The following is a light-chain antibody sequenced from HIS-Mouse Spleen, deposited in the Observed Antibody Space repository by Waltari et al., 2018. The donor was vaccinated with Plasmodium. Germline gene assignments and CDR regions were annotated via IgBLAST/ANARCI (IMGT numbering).Light chain of an antibody. J-gene: IGKJ2*01. CDR3: QQYNSYSYT. Sequence: DTQMTQSPSPLSASVGDSVTITCRASQSISSWLAWYQQKPGKARKLLIYKASSLESGVPSRFSGSGSGTEFTLTISSLQPDDFATYYCQQYNSYSYTFGQGTKLEIK. V-gene: IGKV1-5*03. CDR2: KAS. CDR1: QSISSW.